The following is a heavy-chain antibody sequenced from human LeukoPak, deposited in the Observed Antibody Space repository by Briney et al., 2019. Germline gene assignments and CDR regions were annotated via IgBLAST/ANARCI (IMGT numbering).Heavy chain of an antibody. D-gene: IGHD3-10*01. V-gene: IGHV4-61*01. Sequence: SETLSLTCTVSGGPVSSGSYYWSWIRQPPGKGLEWIGHIYYSGSTNYNPSLKSRVTISVDTSKNQFSLKLSSVTAADTAVYYCARKDPSGTYGAFDIWGQGTMVTVSS. CDR1: GGPVSSGSYY. CDR3: ARKDPSGTYGAFDI. J-gene: IGHJ3*02. CDR2: IYYSGST.